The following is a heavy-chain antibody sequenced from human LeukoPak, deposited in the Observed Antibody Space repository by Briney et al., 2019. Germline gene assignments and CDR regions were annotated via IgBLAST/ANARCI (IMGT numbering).Heavy chain of an antibody. CDR2: IYWDDDK. J-gene: IGHJ3*01. V-gene: IGHV2-5*02. CDR3: ARVDSSNWYHAFDL. D-gene: IGHD6-13*01. CDR1: GFSLTTTGVS. Sequence: SGPTLVNPTQTLTLTCTFSGFSLTTTGVSVGWVRQPPGKALEWLALIYWDDDKRYSPSLKSRLTITKDMSKNQVVLTMTNMDPVDTATYYCARVDSSNWYHAFDLWGQGTMATVFS.